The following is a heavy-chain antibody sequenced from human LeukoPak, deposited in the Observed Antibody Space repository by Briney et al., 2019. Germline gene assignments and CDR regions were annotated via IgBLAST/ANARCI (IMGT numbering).Heavy chain of an antibody. V-gene: IGHV3-30-3*01. CDR2: ISYDGSNK. D-gene: IGHD5-12*01. CDR1: GFTFSTYA. J-gene: IGHJ6*02. CDR3: AKAYSGYDLEPYLYYYYGMDV. Sequence: PGGSLRLSCAASGFTFSTYAMHWVRQAPGKGLEWVAVISYDGSNKYYADSVKGRFTISRDNSKNTLYLQMNSLRAEDTAVYYCAKAYSGYDLEPYLYYYYGMDVWGQGTTVTVSS.